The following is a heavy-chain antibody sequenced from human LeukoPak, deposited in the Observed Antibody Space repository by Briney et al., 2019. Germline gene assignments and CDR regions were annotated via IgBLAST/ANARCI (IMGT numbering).Heavy chain of an antibody. CDR1: GYSFTSYW. J-gene: IGHJ4*02. CDR3: ARPAGDYGDCFDY. CDR2: IHPGDSDT. D-gene: IGHD4-17*01. Sequence: GESLKISCKGSGYSFTSYWIAWVRQMPGKGLGWMGIIHPGDSDTKYSPSFQGQVTISADKSISTAYLQWSSLKASDTAMYFCARPAGDYGDCFDYWGQGTLVTVSS. V-gene: IGHV5-51*01.